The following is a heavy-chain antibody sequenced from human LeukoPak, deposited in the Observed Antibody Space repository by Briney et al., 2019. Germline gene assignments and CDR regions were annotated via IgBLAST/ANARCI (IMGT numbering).Heavy chain of an antibody. CDR1: GFTFSSYS. J-gene: IGHJ4*02. V-gene: IGHV3-21*01. D-gene: IGHD3-10*01. CDR2: ISSSSSYI. Sequence: GGSLRLSCAASGFTFSSYSMNWVRQAPGKRLEWVSSISSSSSYIYYADSVKGRFTISRDNAKNSLYLQMNSLRAEDTAVYYSARVADYYGSGYYFDYWGQGTLVTVSS. CDR3: ARVADYYGSGYYFDY.